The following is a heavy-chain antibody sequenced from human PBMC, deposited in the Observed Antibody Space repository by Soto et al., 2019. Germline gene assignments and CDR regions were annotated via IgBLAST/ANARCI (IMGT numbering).Heavy chain of an antibody. Sequence: GASVKVSCKASGYTFTSYGISWVRQAPGQGLEWMGWISAYNGNTNYAQKLQGRVTMTTDTSTSTAYIELRSLRSDDTAVYYCARDRSLRFLEQGFDPWGQGTLVTVSS. D-gene: IGHD3-3*01. CDR1: GYTFTSYG. CDR3: ARDRSLRFLEQGFDP. J-gene: IGHJ5*02. V-gene: IGHV1-18*04. CDR2: ISAYNGNT.